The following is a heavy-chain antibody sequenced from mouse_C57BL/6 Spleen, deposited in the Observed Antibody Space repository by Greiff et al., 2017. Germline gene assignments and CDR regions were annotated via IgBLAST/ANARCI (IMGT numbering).Heavy chain of an antibody. D-gene: IGHD1-1*01. J-gene: IGHJ4*01. V-gene: IGHV1-15*01. Sequence: QVQLLQSGAELVRPGASVTLSCKASGYTFTDYEMHWVKQTPVHGLEWIGAIDPETGGTAYNQKFKGKAILTADKSSSTAYMELRSLTSEDSAVYYCTRRGYGSSYAMDYWGQGTSVTVSS. CDR3: TRRGYGSSYAMDY. CDR1: GYTFTDYE. CDR2: IDPETGGT.